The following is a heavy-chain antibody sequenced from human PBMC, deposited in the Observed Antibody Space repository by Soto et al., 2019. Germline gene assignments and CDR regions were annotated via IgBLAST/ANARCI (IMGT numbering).Heavy chain of an antibody. V-gene: IGHV1-3*01. CDR2: INAGNGDT. D-gene: IGHD3-3*02. J-gene: IGHJ4*02. CDR3: AGGILSLHF. CDR1: GYTFSAYK. Sequence: QVQLVQSGAEVKKPGASVTVSCKASGYTFSAYKIHWVRQAPGQRLEWMGWINAGNGDTKYSQKFQARVTIARDTSATTAYLELHSLRSEDTAVYYCAGGILSLHFWGPGTLVTVSS.